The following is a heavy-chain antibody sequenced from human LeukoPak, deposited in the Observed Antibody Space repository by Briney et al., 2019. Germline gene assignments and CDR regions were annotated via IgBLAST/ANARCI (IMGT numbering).Heavy chain of an antibody. CDR2: INDSGNT. Sequence: SETLSLTCAVYGGSFSGYYWSWIRQPPGKGLERIGEINDSGNTKYNPSLKSRVTISVDTSKNQFSLKLSSVTAADTAVYYCARAADYLGSGAQLGYWGQGVLVTVSS. V-gene: IGHV4-34*01. CDR3: ARAADYLGSGAQLGY. CDR1: GGSFSGYY. D-gene: IGHD3-10*01. J-gene: IGHJ4*02.